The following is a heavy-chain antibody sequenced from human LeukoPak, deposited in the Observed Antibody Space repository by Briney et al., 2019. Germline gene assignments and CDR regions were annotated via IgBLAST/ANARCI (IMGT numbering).Heavy chain of an antibody. CDR1: GYSFTDYY. Sequence: ASVKVSCKASGYSFTDYYMHWVRQAPGQGLEWMGWINPNSGGTNYAQKFQGRVTMTRDTSISTAHMELSRLRSDDTAVYYCARGGGGLLLYYFDYWGQGTLVTVSS. CDR2: INPNSGGT. V-gene: IGHV1-2*02. D-gene: IGHD3-22*01. CDR3: ARGGGGLLLYYFDY. J-gene: IGHJ4*02.